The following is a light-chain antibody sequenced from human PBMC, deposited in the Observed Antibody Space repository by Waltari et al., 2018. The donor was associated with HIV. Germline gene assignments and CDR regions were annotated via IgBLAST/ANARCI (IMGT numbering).Light chain of an antibody. V-gene: IGLV1-47*01. CDR2: QTK. CDR1: SSNIGRNY. CDR3: AAWDVNWRGSAV. Sequence: QSVLTQPPSASGTPGQRVIISCSGSSSNIGRNYVYGYQQLTGGAPKLLIYQTKWRPSGVPDRFSGSKSVSSATLAISGLRSEDYADYYCAAWDVNWRGSAVFGGGTRLTVL. J-gene: IGLJ2*01.